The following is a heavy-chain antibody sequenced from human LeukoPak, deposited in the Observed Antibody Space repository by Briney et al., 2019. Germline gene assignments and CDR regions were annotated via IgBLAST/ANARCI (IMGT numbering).Heavy chain of an antibody. D-gene: IGHD3-10*01. J-gene: IGHJ4*02. CDR2: INHSGST. V-gene: IGHV4-34*01. CDR1: GGSFSGYY. Sequence: SETLSLTCAVYGGSFSGYYWSWIRQPPGKGLEWIGEINHSGSTNYNPSLKSRVTISVVTSKNQFSLKLSSVTAPDAAVYYCASRPYYYGSGSYWGQGTLVTVSS. CDR3: ASRPYYYGSGSY.